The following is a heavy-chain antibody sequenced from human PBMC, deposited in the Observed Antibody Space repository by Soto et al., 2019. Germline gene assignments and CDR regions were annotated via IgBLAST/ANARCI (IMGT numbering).Heavy chain of an antibody. Sequence: SETLCVACIFSVGSTTSDYWSWIRQPPGKGLDWPGYIFHSLGAKYNPSLGSRGTISLDTSKNQLSLSLRSVTAADTAIYFCVRDLHGSGDYWGQGTLVTVSS. D-gene: IGHD3-10*01. J-gene: IGHJ4*02. CDR1: VGSTTSDY. V-gene: IGHV4-59*01. CDR2: IFHSLGA. CDR3: VRDLHGSGDY.